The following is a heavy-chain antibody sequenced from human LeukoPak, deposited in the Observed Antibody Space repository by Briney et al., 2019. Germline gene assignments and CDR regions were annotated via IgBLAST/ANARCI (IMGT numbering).Heavy chain of an antibody. V-gene: IGHV5-51*01. CDR3: ARLDGYHQSSGYHPTYFDY. Sequence: GESLKISCTASGYTFGNYWIGWVRQMPGKGLEWMAITYRGSDTRYSPSFQGQVTISVDITTAYLQWRSLKASDTAMYYCARLDGYHQSSGYHPTYFDYWGQGTLVTVSS. J-gene: IGHJ4*02. CDR1: GYTFGNYW. CDR2: TYRGSDT. D-gene: IGHD3-22*01.